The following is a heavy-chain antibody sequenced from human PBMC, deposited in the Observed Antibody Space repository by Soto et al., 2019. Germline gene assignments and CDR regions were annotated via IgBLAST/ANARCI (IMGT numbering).Heavy chain of an antibody. CDR2: ISAYDGNT. J-gene: IGHJ1*01. CDR3: ARVSKGSCFSNICPEYFQH. V-gene: IGHV1-18*01. CDR1: GYTFTSSG. D-gene: IGHD2-2*01. Sequence: QVQLVQSGAEVKKPGASVKVSCKASGYTFTSSGITWVRQAPGQGLEWMGWISAYDGNTNYAQKLQGRITMTTDTSTSTDYMELRSLRSDDTAVYYWARVSKGSCFSNICPEYFQHWGQGTLVTVSS.